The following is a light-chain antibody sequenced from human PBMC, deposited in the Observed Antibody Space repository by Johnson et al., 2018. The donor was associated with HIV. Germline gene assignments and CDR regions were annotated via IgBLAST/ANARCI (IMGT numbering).Light chain of an antibody. CDR3: GTWDSSQVV. V-gene: IGLV1-51*01. J-gene: IGLJ1*01. CDR2: DDN. CDR1: SSNIGNNY. Sequence: QSVLTQPPSVSAAPGQKVTISCSGSSSNIGNNYVSWYQQLPGTAPKLLIYDDNKRPSGIPDRFSGSKSGTSATLGITGLQTEDEAEYYCGTWDSSQVVFGTGTKVTVL.